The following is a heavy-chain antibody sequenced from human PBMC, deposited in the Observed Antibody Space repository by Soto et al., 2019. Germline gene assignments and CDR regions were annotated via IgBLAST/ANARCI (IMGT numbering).Heavy chain of an antibody. CDR2: IYPGDSDT. D-gene: IGHD2-8*01. Sequence: PGESLKISCQASGYIFATYWIGWVRQEPGKGLEWMGLIYPGDSDTNYNLSFQGRVTISADMSINTAYLQWNSLKASDTAIYFCAKLSMVDSFDLWGQGTMVTVSS. CDR3: AKLSMVDSFDL. V-gene: IGHV5-51*01. CDR1: GYIFATYW. J-gene: IGHJ3*01.